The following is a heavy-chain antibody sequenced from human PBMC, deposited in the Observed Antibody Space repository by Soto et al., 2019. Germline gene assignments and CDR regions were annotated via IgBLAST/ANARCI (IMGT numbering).Heavy chain of an antibody. CDR1: GGTFSSYA. D-gene: IGHD2-15*01. CDR2: IIPIFGTA. Sequence: QVQLVQSGAEVKKPGSSVKVSCKASGGTFSSYAISWVRQAPGQGLEWMGGIIPIFGTANYAQKFQGRVTITADESTSTAYMELSSLRSEDMAVYYCARDSRYCSGGSCSTIDAFDIWGQGTMVTVSS. V-gene: IGHV1-69*01. J-gene: IGHJ3*02. CDR3: ARDSRYCSGGSCSTIDAFDI.